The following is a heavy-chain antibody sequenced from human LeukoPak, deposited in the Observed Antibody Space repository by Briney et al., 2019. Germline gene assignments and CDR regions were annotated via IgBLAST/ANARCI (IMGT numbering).Heavy chain of an antibody. J-gene: IGHJ4*02. D-gene: IGHD4/OR15-4a*01. CDR1: GFTFSSYE. Sequence: GGSLRLSCAASGFTFSSYEMNWVRQAPGRGLEWVSYISSSGSTIYYADSVKGRFTISRDNSKNTLYLQMNSLRAEDTAVYYCARRAGAYSHPYDYWGQGTLVTVSS. CDR3: ARRAGAYSHPYDY. V-gene: IGHV3-48*03. CDR2: ISSSGSTI.